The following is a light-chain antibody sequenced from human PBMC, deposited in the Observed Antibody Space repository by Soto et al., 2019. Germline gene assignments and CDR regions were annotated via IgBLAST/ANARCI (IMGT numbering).Light chain of an antibody. Sequence: IQLTQSPSSLSASVRDRVTITCRASQGIGTYLAWYQQKPGTAPRLLIYKASTLKSGVPSRFSGSGSGTEFTLTISSLQPDDFATYYCQHYNSYSEAFGQGTKVDIK. J-gene: IGKJ1*01. CDR1: QGIGTY. CDR3: QHYNSYSEA. CDR2: KAS. V-gene: IGKV1-5*03.